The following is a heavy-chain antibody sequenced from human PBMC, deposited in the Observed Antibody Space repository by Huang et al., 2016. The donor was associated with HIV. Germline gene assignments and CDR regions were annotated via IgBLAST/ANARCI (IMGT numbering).Heavy chain of an antibody. J-gene: IGHJ4*02. Sequence: QVQLVQAGAEVKTPGSSVKVSCKASGGTFSKYAISWVRQSPGQGLGWSGVIIPMCCTPNYARKFQGRVTITADDSTSTTYVEVSSLRSEDTALYYCARGQLGSYGDYDVLYWGQVTLVTVSS. V-gene: IGHV1-69*13. CDR2: IIPMCCTP. CDR1: GGTFSKYA. D-gene: IGHD4-17*01. CDR3: ARGQLGSYGDYDVLY.